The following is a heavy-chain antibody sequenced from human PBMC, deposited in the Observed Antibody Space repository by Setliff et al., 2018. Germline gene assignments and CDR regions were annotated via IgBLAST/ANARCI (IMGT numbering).Heavy chain of an antibody. V-gene: IGHV3-21*01. CDR3: AREELWFGELASYYYYGMDV. J-gene: IGHJ6*02. D-gene: IGHD3-10*01. Sequence: GGSLRLSCAASGFTFSSYSMNWVRQAPVKGLEWVSSISSSSSYIYYADSVKGRFTISRDNAKNSLYLQMNSLRAEDTAVYYCAREELWFGELASYYYYGMDVWGQGTTVTVSS. CDR1: GFTFSSYS. CDR2: ISSSSSYI.